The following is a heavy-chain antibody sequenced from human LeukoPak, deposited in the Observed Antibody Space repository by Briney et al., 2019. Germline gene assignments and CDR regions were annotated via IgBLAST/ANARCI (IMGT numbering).Heavy chain of an antibody. CDR3: ATLGYSSSWSFDY. D-gene: IGHD6-13*01. Sequence: SGGSLRLSCAASGFTFSSYGMHWVRQAPGKGLECVSVIYSGGSTYYADSVKGRFTISRDNSKNTLYLQMNSLRAEDTAVYYCATLGYSSSWSFDYWGQGTLVTVSS. J-gene: IGHJ4*02. V-gene: IGHV3-NL1*01. CDR2: IYSGGST. CDR1: GFTFSSYG.